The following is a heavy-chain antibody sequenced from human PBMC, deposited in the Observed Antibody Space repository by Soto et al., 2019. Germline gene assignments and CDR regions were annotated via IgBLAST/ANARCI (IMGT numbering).Heavy chain of an antibody. Sequence: ASVKVSCKASGGTFSRYTINWVRQAPGQGLEWMGRIIPIAAIANYTQKFQGRVTITVDKSSTTAYMELSSLRSEDTAIYYCAQDLGSQIAAFWGLGTLVTVSS. D-gene: IGHD2-15*01. V-gene: IGHV1-69*02. CDR3: AQDLGSQIAAF. J-gene: IGHJ4*02. CDR1: GGTFSRYT. CDR2: IIPIAAIA.